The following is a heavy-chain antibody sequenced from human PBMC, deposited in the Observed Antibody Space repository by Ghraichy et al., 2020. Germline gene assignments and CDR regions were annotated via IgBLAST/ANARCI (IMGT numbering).Heavy chain of an antibody. CDR2: ISHTSATE. Sequence: GESLRLSCAASGFSVSSASMNWVRQAPGKGLEWISYISHTSATEYFADSVTGRFTISRDIANNSVYLQMDSLRDEDTAVYYCVREGGYSYGSLLNWGHGTMVTVS. J-gene: IGHJ4*01. V-gene: IGHV3-48*02. CDR3: VREGGYSYGSLLN. CDR1: GFSVSSAS. D-gene: IGHD5-18*01.